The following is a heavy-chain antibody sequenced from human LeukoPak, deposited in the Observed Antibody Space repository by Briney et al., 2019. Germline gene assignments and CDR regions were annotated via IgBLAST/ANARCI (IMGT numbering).Heavy chain of an antibody. CDR1: GGSISSSSYY. CDR3: ATRRSGSHPYY. J-gene: IGHJ4*02. D-gene: IGHD1-26*01. CDR2: IYYSGST. V-gene: IGHV4-39*01. Sequence: SETLSLTCTVSGGSISSSSYYWGWIRQPPGKGLEWIGSIYYSGSTYYNPSLKSRVTVSVDTSKNQFSLRLSSVTATDTAVYYCATRRSGSHPYYWGQGTLVAVSS.